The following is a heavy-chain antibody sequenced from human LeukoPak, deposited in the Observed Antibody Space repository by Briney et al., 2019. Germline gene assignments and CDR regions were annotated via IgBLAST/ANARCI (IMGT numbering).Heavy chain of an antibody. D-gene: IGHD5-18*01. J-gene: IGHJ6*02. Sequence: ASVKVSCKASGYTFTSYYMHWVRQAPGQGLEWMGIINPSGGSTSYAQKFQGRVTMTRDTSTSTVYVELSSLRSEDTAVYYCASTDTAMVNGMDVWGQGTTVTVSS. CDR3: ASTDTAMVNGMDV. V-gene: IGHV1-46*01. CDR1: GYTFTSYY. CDR2: INPSGGST.